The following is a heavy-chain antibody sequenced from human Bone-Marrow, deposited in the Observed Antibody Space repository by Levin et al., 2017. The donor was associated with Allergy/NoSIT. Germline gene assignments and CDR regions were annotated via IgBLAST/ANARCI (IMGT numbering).Heavy chain of an antibody. CDR2: IYWNGST. J-gene: IGHJ4*01. CDR3: ARARGAENDYEDNVQPPIKLFFDY. CDR1: GGSINRGGHF. V-gene: IGHV4-31*03. D-gene: IGHD4-17*01. Sequence: SETLSLTCSVAGGSINRGGHFWSWIRQHPGKGLVWIGNIYWNGSTNYNPSLKSRVSMTVDTSKNQFALKLRSVSAADTTVYYCARARGAENDYEDNVQPPIKLFFDYWGQGRLVIV.